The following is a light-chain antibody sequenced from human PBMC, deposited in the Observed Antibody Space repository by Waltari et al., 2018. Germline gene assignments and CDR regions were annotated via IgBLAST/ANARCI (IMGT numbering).Light chain of an antibody. J-gene: IGLJ2*01. CDR3: MIWHSNAVV. CDR1: SGINVDTYR. CDR2: YSADSDK. Sequence: QAVLTQPSSLSASPGASASLTCTLRSGINVDTYRIYWYQQKPGSPPQYLLRYSADSDKHQDSGVPRRFSGSKDASANACILLIAGLQSEDEADYYCMIWHSNAVVFGGGTTLTVL. V-gene: IGLV5-45*03.